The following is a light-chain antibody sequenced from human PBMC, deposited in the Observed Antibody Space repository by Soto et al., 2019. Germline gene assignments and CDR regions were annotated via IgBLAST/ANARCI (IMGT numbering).Light chain of an antibody. Sequence: DIQMTQSPSSLSASVGDRVTITCRASQSIGSYLNWYQQEPGKAPKFLIYDASSWQSGVPSRFSGSGSGTDFTLTISSLHPEDFAPYYCQQSYITPPTFGQGTRLEIK. J-gene: IGKJ2*01. V-gene: IGKV1-39*01. CDR2: DAS. CDR1: QSIGSY. CDR3: QQSYITPPT.